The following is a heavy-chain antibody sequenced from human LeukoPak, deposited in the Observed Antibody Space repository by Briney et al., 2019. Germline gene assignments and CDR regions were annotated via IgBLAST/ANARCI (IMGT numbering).Heavy chain of an antibody. V-gene: IGHV4-59*01. CDR2: IYYSGST. Sequence: SETLSLTCTVSGGSISSYYWSWIRQPPGKGLEWIGYIYYSGSTNYNSSLKSRVTISVDTSKNQFSLKLSSVTAADTAVYYCARGIDYGGAFDIWGQGTMVTVSS. CDR3: ARGIDYGGAFDI. D-gene: IGHD4-23*01. CDR1: GGSISSYY. J-gene: IGHJ3*02.